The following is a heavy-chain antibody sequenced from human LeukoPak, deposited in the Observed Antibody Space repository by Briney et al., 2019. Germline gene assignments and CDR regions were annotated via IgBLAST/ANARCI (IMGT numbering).Heavy chain of an antibody. Sequence: EASVKVSCKASGGTFSSYAISWVRQAPGQGLEWMGGIIPIFGTANYAQKFQGRVTITADKSTSTAYMELSSLRSEDTAVYYCARSTGIQLENYFDYWGQGTLVTVSS. CDR2: IIPIFGTA. D-gene: IGHD5-18*01. V-gene: IGHV1-69*06. J-gene: IGHJ4*02. CDR3: ARSTGIQLENYFDY. CDR1: GGTFSSYA.